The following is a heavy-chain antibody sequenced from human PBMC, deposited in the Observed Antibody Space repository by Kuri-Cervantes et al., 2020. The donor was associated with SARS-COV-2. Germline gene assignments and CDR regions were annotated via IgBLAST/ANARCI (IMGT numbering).Heavy chain of an antibody. CDR1: GESFSGYY. D-gene: IGHD3-9*01. Sequence: LSLTCAVYGESFSGYYWTWIRQSPGKGLEWVSYISRSGSTIYYADSVKGRFTISRDNAKNSLYLQMNSLRAEDTAVYYCASHYDILTGYLLGYYYYGMDVWGQGTTVTVSS. J-gene: IGHJ6*02. CDR2: ISRSGSTI. V-gene: IGHV3-11*04. CDR3: ASHYDILTGYLLGYYYYGMDV.